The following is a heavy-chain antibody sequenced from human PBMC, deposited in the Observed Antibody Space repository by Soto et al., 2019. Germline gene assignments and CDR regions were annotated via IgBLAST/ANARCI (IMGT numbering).Heavy chain of an antibody. D-gene: IGHD3-3*01. CDR1: GFTFSSYG. V-gene: IGHV3-30*18. CDR3: AKDKSQYYDFWSGVFDP. CDR2: ISYDGSNK. J-gene: IGHJ5*02. Sequence: QVQLVESGGGVVQPGRSLRLSCAASGFTFSSYGMHWVRQAPGKGLEWVAVISYDGSNKYYADSVKGRFTISRDNSKNTLYLQMNSLRAEDTAVYYRAKDKSQYYDFWSGVFDPWGQGTLVTVSS.